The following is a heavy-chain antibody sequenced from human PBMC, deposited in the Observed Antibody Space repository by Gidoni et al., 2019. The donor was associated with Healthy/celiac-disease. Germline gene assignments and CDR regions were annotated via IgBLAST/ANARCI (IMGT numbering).Heavy chain of an antibody. D-gene: IGHD3-22*01. J-gene: IGHJ6*03. CDR1: GGSIRSSSYY. Sequence: QLQLQESGPGLVKPSETLSLTCTVSGGSIRSSSYYWGWIRQPPGKGLEWIGSIYYSGSTYYNPSLKSRVTISVDTSKNQFSLKLSSVTAADTAVYYCARAYYYDSSGYRYYYYYMDVWGKGTTVTVSS. CDR3: ARAYYYDSSGYRYYYYYMDV. CDR2: IYYSGST. V-gene: IGHV4-39*01.